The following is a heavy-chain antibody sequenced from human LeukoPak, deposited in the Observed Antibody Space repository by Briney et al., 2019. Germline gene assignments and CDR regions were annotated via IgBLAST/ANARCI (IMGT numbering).Heavy chain of an antibody. V-gene: IGHV4-4*07. CDR2: IYTSGST. CDR3: ARDNSITMVRGVANWFDP. J-gene: IGHJ5*02. D-gene: IGHD3-10*01. CDR1: GGSISSYY. Sequence: SETLSLTCTVSGGSISSYYWSWIRQPAGKGLEWIGRIYTSGSTNYNPSLKSRVTMSVDTSKNQFSLKLSSVTAADTAVYYCARDNSITMVRGVANWFDPWGQGTLVTVSS.